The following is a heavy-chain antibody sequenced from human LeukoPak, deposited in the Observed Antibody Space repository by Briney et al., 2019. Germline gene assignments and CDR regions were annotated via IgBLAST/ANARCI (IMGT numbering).Heavy chain of an antibody. CDR3: ARDQGTIGWPIDY. V-gene: IGHV3-30*03. CDR1: GFTFSSYG. D-gene: IGHD6-19*01. CDR2: ISYDGSNK. Sequence: QTGGSLRLSCAASGFTFSSYGMHWVRQAPGKGLEWVAVISYDGSNKYYADSVKGRFTISRDNAKNSVYLQMNSLRAEDTGVYYCARDQGTIGWPIDYWGQGTLVTVSS. J-gene: IGHJ4*02.